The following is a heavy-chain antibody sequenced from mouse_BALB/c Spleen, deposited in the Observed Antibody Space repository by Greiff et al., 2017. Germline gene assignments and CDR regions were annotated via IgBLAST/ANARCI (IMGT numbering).Heavy chain of an antibody. Sequence: VKLVESGGGLVKPGGSLKLSCAASGFTFSSYAMSWVRQTPEKRLEWVATISNGGSTYYPDTVKGRFTISRDNAKNTLYLQMSSLKSEDTALYYCARHDGNDAMDYWGQGTSVTVSS. V-gene: IGHV5-6-4*01. J-gene: IGHJ4*01. CDR3: ARHDGNDAMDY. CDR2: ISNGGST. D-gene: IGHD2-1*01. CDR1: GFTFSSYA.